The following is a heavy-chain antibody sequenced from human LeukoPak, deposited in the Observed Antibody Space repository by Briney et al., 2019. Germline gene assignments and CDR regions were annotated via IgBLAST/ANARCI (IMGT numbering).Heavy chain of an antibody. CDR3: AREFEVTAGY. Sequence: GGSLRLSCAASGFTFDHYGLIWVRHAPGKGLEWVSRINWNGGSTGYADSVKGRFTISRDNSKNTLYLQMNSLRAEDTAVYYCAREFEVTAGYWRQATLVTVSS. V-gene: IGHV3-20*04. CDR1: GFTFDHYG. D-gene: IGHD2-21*02. J-gene: IGHJ4*02. CDR2: INWNGGST.